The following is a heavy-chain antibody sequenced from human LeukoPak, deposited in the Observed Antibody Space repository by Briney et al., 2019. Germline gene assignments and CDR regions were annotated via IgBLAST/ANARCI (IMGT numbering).Heavy chain of an antibody. J-gene: IGHJ3*02. D-gene: IGHD6-19*01. CDR1: GYSFSNSW. V-gene: IGHV5-51*01. CDR3: AGEIALAGTGGAFDM. Sequence: ESLKISCKGSGYSFSNSWIGWVRQMPGKGLEWMGIIYPADSNTRYRPSFQGQVTISADKSISTAYLQWSSLKASDTAIYYCAGEIALAGTGGAFDMWGQGTMVTVSS. CDR2: IYPADSNT.